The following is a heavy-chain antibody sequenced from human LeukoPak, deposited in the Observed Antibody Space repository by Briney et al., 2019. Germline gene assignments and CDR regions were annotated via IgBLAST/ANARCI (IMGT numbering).Heavy chain of an antibody. J-gene: IGHJ4*02. V-gene: IGHV4-34*01. D-gene: IGHD3-22*01. CDR1: GGSFSGYY. Sequence: SETLSLTCAVYGGSFSGYYWSWIRQPLGKGLEWIGEINHSGSTNYNPSLKSRVTISVDTSKNQFSLKLSSVTAADTAVYYCARDHSSGYLDYWGQGTLVTVSS. CDR3: ARDHSSGYLDY. CDR2: INHSGST.